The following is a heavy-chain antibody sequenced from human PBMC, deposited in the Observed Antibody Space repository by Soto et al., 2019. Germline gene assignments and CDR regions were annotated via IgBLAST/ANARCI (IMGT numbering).Heavy chain of an antibody. J-gene: IGHJ3*02. CDR3: ASRTLGTSGAFDI. D-gene: IGHD7-27*01. Sequence: GGSLRLSCAASGFTFSSYAMSWVRQAPGKGLEWVSAISGSGGSTYYADSVKGRFTISRDNSKNTLYLQRNSLSAEYTAAYYCASRTLGTSGAFDIWGQGTMVTVSS. CDR2: ISGSGGST. CDR1: GFTFSSYA. V-gene: IGHV3-23*01.